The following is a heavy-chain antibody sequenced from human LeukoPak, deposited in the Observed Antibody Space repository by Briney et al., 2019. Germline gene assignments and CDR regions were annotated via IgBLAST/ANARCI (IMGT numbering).Heavy chain of an antibody. V-gene: IGHV3-15*01. D-gene: IGHD1-26*01. Sequence: GGSLRLSCAASGSTFSNAWMSWVRQAPGKGLEWVGRIKSKTDGGTTDYAAPVKGRFTISRDDSKNTLYLQMNSLKTEDTAVYYCTTGGGRSADFDYWGQGTLVTVSS. CDR1: GSTFSNAW. CDR3: TTGGGRSADFDY. J-gene: IGHJ4*02. CDR2: IKSKTDGGTT.